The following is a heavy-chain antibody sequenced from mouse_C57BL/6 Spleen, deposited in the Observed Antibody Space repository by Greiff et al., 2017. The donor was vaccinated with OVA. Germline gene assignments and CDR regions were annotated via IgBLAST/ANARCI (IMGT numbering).Heavy chain of an antibody. J-gene: IGHJ1*03. CDR2: INPNNGGT. Sequence: VQLQQSGPELVKPGASVKIPCKASGYTFTDYNMDWVKQSHGKSLEWIGDINPNNGGTIYNQKFKGKATLTVAKSSSTAYMELRSLTSEDTAVYYCARKGYYSNYDWYFDVWGTGTTVTVSS. D-gene: IGHD2-5*01. V-gene: IGHV1-18*01. CDR3: ARKGYYSNYDWYFDV. CDR1: GYTFTDYN.